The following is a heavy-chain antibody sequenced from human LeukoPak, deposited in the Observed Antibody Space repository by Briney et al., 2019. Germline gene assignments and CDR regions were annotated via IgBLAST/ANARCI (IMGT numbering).Heavy chain of an antibody. Sequence: GGSLRLSCAASGFTFSSYGMHWVRQAPCKGLEWVAFIRYDGSNKYYADSVKGRFTISRDNSKNTLYLQMNSLRAEDTAVYYCAKDGYGDYGGYYFDYWGQGTLVTVSS. CDR2: IRYDGSNK. CDR3: AKDGYGDYGGYYFDY. D-gene: IGHD4-17*01. CDR1: GFTFSSYG. J-gene: IGHJ4*02. V-gene: IGHV3-30*02.